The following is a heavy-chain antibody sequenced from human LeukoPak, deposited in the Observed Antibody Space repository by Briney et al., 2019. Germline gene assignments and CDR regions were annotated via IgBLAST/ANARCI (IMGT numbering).Heavy chain of an antibody. V-gene: IGHV3-11*04. Sequence: GGSLRLSCAASGFTFSDYYMSWIRQAPGKGLEWVSYISSSGSTIYYADSVKGRFTISRDNAKNSLYLQMNSLRAEDTAVYYCARVRYYGSAHPDYWGPGTLVTVSS. J-gene: IGHJ4*02. CDR1: GFTFSDYY. D-gene: IGHD3-10*01. CDR2: ISSSGSTI. CDR3: ARVRYYGSAHPDY.